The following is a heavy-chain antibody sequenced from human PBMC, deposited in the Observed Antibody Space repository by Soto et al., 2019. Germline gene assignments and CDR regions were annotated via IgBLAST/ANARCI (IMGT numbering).Heavy chain of an antibody. CDR1: GGSISNSKW. Sequence: SETLSLTCAVSGGSISNSKWWTWVRQVPGKGLEWIGKIDHNGITNYNPSLESRVTISKDESKNQLSLKLTSVTAADTAVYYCARGGRYYGSGSYHKYNWFDPWGQGTLVTVS. CDR3: ARGGRYYGSGSYHKYNWFDP. J-gene: IGHJ5*02. D-gene: IGHD3-10*01. V-gene: IGHV4-4*02. CDR2: IDHNGIT.